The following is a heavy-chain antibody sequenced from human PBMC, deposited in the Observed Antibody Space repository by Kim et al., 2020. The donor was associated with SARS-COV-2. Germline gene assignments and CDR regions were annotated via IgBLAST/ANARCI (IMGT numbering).Heavy chain of an antibody. J-gene: IGHJ4*02. Sequence: GGSLRLSCAASGFTFSSYDMHWVRQAPGKGLDWVALISFDATKKYYADSVTGRFTISRDNSKNTVYLQMNSLRSEDTAVYFWARDREKTGSGDWGEGTLVTVSS. D-gene: IGHD3-10*01. CDR1: GFTFSSYD. CDR3: ARDREKTGSGD. CDR2: ISFDATKK. V-gene: IGHV3-30*04.